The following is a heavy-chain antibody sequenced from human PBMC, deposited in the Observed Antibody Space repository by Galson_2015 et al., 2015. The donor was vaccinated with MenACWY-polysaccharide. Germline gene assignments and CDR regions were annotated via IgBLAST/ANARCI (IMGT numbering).Heavy chain of an antibody. V-gene: IGHV3-48*01. CDR3: ARDREVVAATAVADY. CDR1: GFTFSSYS. D-gene: IGHD2-15*01. CDR2: ISSSSSTK. J-gene: IGHJ4*02. Sequence: SLRLSCAASGFTFSSYSMNWVRQAPGKGLEWVSYISSSSSTKYYADAVKGRFTISRDNDKNSLYLQMNSLSGEDTAVYYCARDREVVAATAVADYWGQGTLVTVSS.